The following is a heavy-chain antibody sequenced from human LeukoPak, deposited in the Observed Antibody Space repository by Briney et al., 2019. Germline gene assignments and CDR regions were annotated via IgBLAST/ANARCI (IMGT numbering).Heavy chain of an antibody. V-gene: IGHV3-30*03. CDR1: GFTFSNYV. CDR3: ALALVSLQNIAAAGSTGAFDM. Sequence: GGSLRLSCAASGFTFSNYVTHWVRQAPGKGLEWVTVIAYDGRNKYFADSVKGRFTISKDNAKNSLYLQMNSLRDEDTAVYYCALALVSLQNIAAAGSTGAFDMWGQGTMVTVSS. CDR2: IAYDGRNK. J-gene: IGHJ3*02. D-gene: IGHD6-13*01.